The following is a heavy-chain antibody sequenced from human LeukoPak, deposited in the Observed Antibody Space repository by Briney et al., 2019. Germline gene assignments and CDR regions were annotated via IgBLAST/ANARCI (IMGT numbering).Heavy chain of an antibody. V-gene: IGHV3-30*18. J-gene: IGHJ4*02. CDR1: GFTFSSYG. Sequence: PGGSLRLSCAASGFTFSSYGMHWVRQAPGKGLEWVAVISYDGSNKHYADSVKGRFTISRDNSKNTLYLQMNSLRAEDTAVYYCAKDPSGDSSGWCDYWGQGTLVTVSS. CDR3: AKDPSGDSSGWCDY. CDR2: ISYDGSNK. D-gene: IGHD6-19*01.